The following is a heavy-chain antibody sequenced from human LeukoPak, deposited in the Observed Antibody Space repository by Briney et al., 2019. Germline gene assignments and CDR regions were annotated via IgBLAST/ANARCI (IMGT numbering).Heavy chain of an antibody. CDR2: ISAYNGNT. Sequence: ASVKVSCKASGYTFTSYGISWVRQAPGQGLEWMGWISAYNGNTNYAQKLQGRVTMTTDTSTSTAYMELRSLRSDDTAVYYCARGLQGRQWLVPYPFDYWGQGTLVTVSS. CDR1: GYTFTSYG. J-gene: IGHJ4*02. V-gene: IGHV1-18*01. D-gene: IGHD6-19*01. CDR3: ARGLQGRQWLVPYPFDY.